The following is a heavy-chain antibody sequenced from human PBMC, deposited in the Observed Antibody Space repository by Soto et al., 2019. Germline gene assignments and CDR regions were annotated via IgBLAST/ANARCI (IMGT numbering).Heavy chain of an antibody. D-gene: IGHD5-12*01. CDR1: GYTFTSYD. CDR2: MNPNSGNT. V-gene: IGHV1-8*01. J-gene: IGHJ4*02. CDR3: ARYFDRSMVATRISDY. Sequence: QVQLVQSGAEVKKPGASVKVSCKASGYTFTSYDINWVRQATGQGLEWMGWMNPNSGNTGYAQKFQGRVTMTRNTSISTAYMELSSLRSEDTAVYYCARYFDRSMVATRISDYCVQGALVTVSS.